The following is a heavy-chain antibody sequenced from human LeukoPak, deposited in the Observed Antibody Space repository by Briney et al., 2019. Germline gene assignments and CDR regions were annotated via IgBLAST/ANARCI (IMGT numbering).Heavy chain of an antibody. CDR1: GGSFSGYY. CDR3: ARVGPRAWIRHSSGWYWDY. V-gene: IGHV4-34*01. D-gene: IGHD6-19*01. Sequence: SETLSLTCAVYGGSFSGYYWSWIRQPPGKGLEWIGEINHSGSTNYNPSLKSRVTISVDTSKNQFSLKLSSVTAADTAVYYCARVGPRAWIRHSSGWYWDYWGQGTLVTVSS. J-gene: IGHJ4*02. CDR2: INHSGST.